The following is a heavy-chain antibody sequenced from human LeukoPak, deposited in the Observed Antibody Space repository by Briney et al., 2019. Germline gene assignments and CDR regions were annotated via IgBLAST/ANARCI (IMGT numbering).Heavy chain of an antibody. J-gene: IGHJ4*02. D-gene: IGHD3-16*01. CDR1: GYTFTSYY. Sequence: ASVKVSCKASGYTFTSYYMHWVRQAPGQGLEWMGIIYPGGGSTTYAQKFQGRVTMTSDTSTSTVYMELSSLRSGDTAVYYCARDSAQAGGLDYWGQGTLVTVSS. CDR2: IYPGGGST. CDR3: ARDSAQAGGLDY. V-gene: IGHV1-46*01.